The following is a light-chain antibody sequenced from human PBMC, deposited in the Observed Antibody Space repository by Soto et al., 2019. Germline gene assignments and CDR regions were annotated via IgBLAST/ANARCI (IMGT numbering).Light chain of an antibody. CDR1: QSVSSN. V-gene: IGKV3-15*01. CDR2: GAS. CDR3: QQKNNCPPLT. J-gene: IGKJ4*01. Sequence: EIVMTQSPATLSVSPGERATLSCRASQSVSSNLAWYQQKPGQAPRLLIYGASTRATGIPARFSGSGSGTEFTLTISTRRSENFAVYYCQQKNNCPPLTSGGGTKVEIK.